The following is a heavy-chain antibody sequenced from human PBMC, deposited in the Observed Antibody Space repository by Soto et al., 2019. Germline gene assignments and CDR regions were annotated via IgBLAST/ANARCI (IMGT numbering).Heavy chain of an antibody. V-gene: IGHV1-3*01. D-gene: IGHD6-19*01. Sequence: QVQLVQSGAEVKKPGASVKVSCKASGYTFTSYAMHWVRQAPGQRLESMGWINAGNGNTKYSQKFQGRVTITRDTSASTAYMELSSLRSEDTAVYYCARERIAVAGTTYYYYGMDVWGQGTTVTVSS. CDR2: INAGNGNT. CDR1: GYTFTSYA. CDR3: ARERIAVAGTTYYYYGMDV. J-gene: IGHJ6*02.